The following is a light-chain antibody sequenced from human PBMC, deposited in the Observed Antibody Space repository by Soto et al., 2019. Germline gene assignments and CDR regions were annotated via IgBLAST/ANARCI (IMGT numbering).Light chain of an antibody. CDR2: EVT. CDR3: SSYAGSDNVA. CDR1: SSDVGGYNY. J-gene: IGLJ2*01. V-gene: IGLV2-8*01. Sequence: QSALTQPPSASGSPGQSVTISCTGTSSDVGGYNYVSWYQQHPGKAPKLIIYEVTKWPSGVPDRFSGSKSGNTASLTVSGLHTDDEADYYCSSYAGSDNVAFGGGTKLTVL.